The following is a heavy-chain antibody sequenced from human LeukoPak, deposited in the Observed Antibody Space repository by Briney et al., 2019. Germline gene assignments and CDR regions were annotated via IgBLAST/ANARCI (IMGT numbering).Heavy chain of an antibody. J-gene: IGHJ4*02. Sequence: ASVKVSCKASGYTFTSYAMHWVRQAPGQRLEWMGWINAGNGNTKYSQKFQGRVTITRDTSASTAYMELRSLRSDDTAVYYCARGRWGIAAAGSDYWGQGTLVTVSS. D-gene: IGHD6-13*01. V-gene: IGHV1-3*01. CDR2: INAGNGNT. CDR3: ARGRWGIAAAGSDY. CDR1: GYTFTSYA.